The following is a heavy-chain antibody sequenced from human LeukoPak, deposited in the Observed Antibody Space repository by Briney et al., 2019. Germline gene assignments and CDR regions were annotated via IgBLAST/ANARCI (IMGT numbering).Heavy chain of an antibody. CDR3: ANKMVRGVTIRH. J-gene: IGHJ4*02. CDR1: GGTFSSYA. V-gene: IGHV1-69*04. Sequence: ASVKVSCKASGGTFSSYAISWVRQAPGQGLEWMGRIIPILGIANYAQKFQGRVTITADKSTSTAYMELSSLRSEDTAVYYCANKMVRGVTIRHWGQGTLVTVSS. CDR2: IIPILGIA. D-gene: IGHD3-10*01.